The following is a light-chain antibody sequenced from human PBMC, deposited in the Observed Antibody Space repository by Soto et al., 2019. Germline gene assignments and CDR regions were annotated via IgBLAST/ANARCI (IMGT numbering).Light chain of an antibody. CDR3: RQSYSRYSWT. CDR2: DAS. Sequence: FLLSQSAGTLSMSPGERATRSCRASPRVSTNSLAWYQQKPGQTPSLLIYDASNRAHGMPARFSGSGSGTDVTLTIIGLQPEDFATNYCRQSYSRYSWTFGQGTKVDIK. J-gene: IGKJ1*01. CDR1: PRVSTNS. V-gene: IGKV3-20*01.